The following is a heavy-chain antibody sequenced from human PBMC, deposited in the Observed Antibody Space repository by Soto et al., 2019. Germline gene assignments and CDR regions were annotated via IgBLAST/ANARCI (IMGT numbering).Heavy chain of an antibody. D-gene: IGHD2-15*01. CDR1: GFTFSSYG. CDR2: IWYDGSNK. CDR3: AREGGGYCSGGSCYPPYYYYYGMDV. V-gene: IGHV3-33*01. J-gene: IGHJ6*02. Sequence: QVQLVESGGGVVQPGRSLRLSCAASGFTFSSYGMHWVRQAPGKGLEWVAVIWYDGSNKYYADSVKSRFTISRDNSKNWLYLQMNSLRAEDTAVYYCAREGGGYCSGGSCYPPYYYYYGMDVWGQGTTVTVSS.